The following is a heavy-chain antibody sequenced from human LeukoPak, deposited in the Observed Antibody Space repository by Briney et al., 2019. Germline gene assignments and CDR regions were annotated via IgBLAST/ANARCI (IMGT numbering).Heavy chain of an antibody. CDR3: ARDAAYDFWSGVRDFWSGHFDDY. J-gene: IGHJ4*02. CDR2: ISYDGSNK. V-gene: IGHV3-30-3*01. CDR1: GFTFSSYA. Sequence: GGSLRLSYAASGFTFSSYAMHWVRQAPGKGLEWVAVISYDGSNKYYADSVKGRFTISRDNSKNTLYLQMNSLRAEDTAVYYCARDAAYDFWSGVRDFWSGHFDDYWGQGTLVTVSS. D-gene: IGHD3-3*01.